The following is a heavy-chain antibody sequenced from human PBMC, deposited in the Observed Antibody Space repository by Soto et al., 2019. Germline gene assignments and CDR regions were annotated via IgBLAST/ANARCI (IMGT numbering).Heavy chain of an antibody. CDR3: ASRYCSSTSCPPGYGMDV. CDR1: GYSFTSYR. D-gene: IGHD2-2*01. CDR2: IYPGDSDT. V-gene: IGHV5-51*01. Sequence: GESLKISCKGSGYSFTSYRIGWVRQMPGKGLEWMGIIYPGDSDTRYSPSFQGQVTISADKSISTAYLQWSSLKASDTAMYYCASRYCSSTSCPPGYGMDVWGQGTTVTVSS. J-gene: IGHJ6*02.